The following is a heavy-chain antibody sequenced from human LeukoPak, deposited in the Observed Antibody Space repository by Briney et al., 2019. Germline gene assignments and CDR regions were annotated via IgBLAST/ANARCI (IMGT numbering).Heavy chain of an antibody. CDR1: GFTFSSYG. D-gene: IGHD5-18*01. CDR2: IWYDGSNK. CDR3: AKEYSYCYDFDY. V-gene: IGHV3-33*06. Sequence: GGSLRLSCAASGFTFSSYGMHWVRQAPGKGLEWVAVIWYDGSNKYYADSVKGRFTISRDTSKNTLYLQMNSLRAEDTAVYYCAKEYSYCYDFDYWGQGTLVTVSS. J-gene: IGHJ4*02.